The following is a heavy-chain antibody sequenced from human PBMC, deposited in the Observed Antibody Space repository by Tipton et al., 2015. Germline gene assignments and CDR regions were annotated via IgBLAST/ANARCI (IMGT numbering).Heavy chain of an antibody. V-gene: IGHV4-34*01. Sequence: TLSLTCAVYGGSFSGYYWTWIRQPPGKGLEWIGSLYFSGTTYYNPSLKSRVTISIDRFKNQFSLKLSSVTAADTAVYYCASPSLPHDRGDYYFQSWGQGSLVTVSS. CDR1: GGSFSGYY. CDR2: LYFSGTT. CDR3: ASPSLPHDRGDYYFQS. J-gene: IGHJ4*02. D-gene: IGHD2-21*02.